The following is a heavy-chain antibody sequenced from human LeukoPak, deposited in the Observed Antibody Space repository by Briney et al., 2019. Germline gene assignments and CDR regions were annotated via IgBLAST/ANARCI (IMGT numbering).Heavy chain of an antibody. CDR2: INPSGGST. CDR1: GYIFTTYY. Sequence: ASVKVSCKASGYIFTTYYVHWVRQAPGQGLEWMGFINPSGGSTSYAQKFQGRVTMTRVASACTVYMELSSLRSDDTAVYYCARNVDSGFDYWGQGGLVTVSS. V-gene: IGHV1-46*03. J-gene: IGHJ4*02. D-gene: IGHD3-10*01. CDR3: ARNVDSGFDY.